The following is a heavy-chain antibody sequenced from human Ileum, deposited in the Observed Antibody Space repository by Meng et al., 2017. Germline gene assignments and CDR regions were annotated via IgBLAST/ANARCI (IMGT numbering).Heavy chain of an antibody. CDR3: SRDLSSEWELVG. V-gene: IGHV3-74*01. Sequence: EVQLVESGGGLVQPGGSLILSCAASGFTFSNYWMHWVRQVPGKGLVWVSRINRDGTSTSYADSLEGRFSISRDKAKNTLYLQMNNLRPEDTAVYYCSRDLSSEWELVGWGQGTLVTVSS. CDR2: INRDGTST. CDR1: GFTFSNYW. D-gene: IGHD1-26*01. J-gene: IGHJ4*02.